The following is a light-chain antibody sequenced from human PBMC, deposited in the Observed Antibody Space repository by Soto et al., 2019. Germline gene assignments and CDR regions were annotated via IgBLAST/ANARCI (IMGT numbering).Light chain of an antibody. CDR3: SSYTSSSTYV. Sequence: QSALTQPASVSGSPGQSITISCTGTSSDVGGYNYVSWYQQYPGKAPKLIIYDVTKRPSGVSNRFSGSKSGNTASLTISGLQTEDEVDYYCSSYTSSSTYVFGTGTKVTVL. CDR2: DVT. J-gene: IGLJ1*01. V-gene: IGLV2-14*01. CDR1: SSDVGGYNY.